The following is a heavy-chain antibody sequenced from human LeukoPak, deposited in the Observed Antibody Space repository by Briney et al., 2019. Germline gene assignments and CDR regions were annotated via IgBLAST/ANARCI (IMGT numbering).Heavy chain of an antibody. D-gene: IGHD3-10*01. CDR3: ARHTRVGFGDR. V-gene: IGHV4-34*01. CDR1: GGSFSGYY. J-gene: IGHJ5*02. CDR2: INHSGST. Sequence: SETLSLTCAVYGGSFSGYYWSWIRQPPGKGLEWIGEINHSGSTNYNPSLKSRVTISVDTSKNQFSLKLSSVTAADTAVYYCARHTRVGFGDRWGQGTLVTVSS.